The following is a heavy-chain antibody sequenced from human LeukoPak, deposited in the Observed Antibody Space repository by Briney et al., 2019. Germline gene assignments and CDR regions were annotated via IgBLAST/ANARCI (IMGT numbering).Heavy chain of an antibody. CDR3: ALYCSSTSCYNPPLDAFDI. V-gene: IGHV1-18*01. CDR2: ISAYNGNT. D-gene: IGHD2-2*01. CDR1: GYTFTSYG. J-gene: IGHJ3*02. Sequence: ASVKVSCKASGYTFTSYGISWVRQAPGQGLEWMGWISAYNGNTNYAQKLQGRVTMTTDTSTSTAYMELSSLRSEDTAVYYCALYCSSTSCYNPPLDAFDIWGQGTMVTVSS.